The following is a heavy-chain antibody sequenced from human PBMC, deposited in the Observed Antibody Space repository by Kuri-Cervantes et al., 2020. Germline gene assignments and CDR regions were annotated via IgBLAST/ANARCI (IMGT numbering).Heavy chain of an antibody. D-gene: IGHD6-13*01. Sequence: WVRQPPGKGLEWIGSIYYSGSTYYNPSLKSRVTISVDTSKNQFSLKLSSVTAADTAVYYCARDRSLQQLPLGWFDPWGQGTLVTVSS. V-gene: IGHV4-39*01. CDR2: IYYSGST. J-gene: IGHJ5*02. CDR3: ARDRSLQQLPLGWFDP.